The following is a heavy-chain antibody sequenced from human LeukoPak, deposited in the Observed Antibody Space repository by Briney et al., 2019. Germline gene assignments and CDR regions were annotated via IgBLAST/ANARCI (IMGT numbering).Heavy chain of an antibody. D-gene: IGHD3-22*01. V-gene: IGHV3-30-3*01. CDR1: GFTFSSYA. CDR3: ARAPDSSGYYYISDY. Sequence: GGSLRLSCAASGFTFSSYAMHWVRQAPGKRLEWVAVISYDGSNKYYADSVKGRFTISRDNSKNTLYLQMNSLRAEDTAVYYCARAPDSSGYYYISDYWGQGTLVTVSS. CDR2: ISYDGSNK. J-gene: IGHJ4*02.